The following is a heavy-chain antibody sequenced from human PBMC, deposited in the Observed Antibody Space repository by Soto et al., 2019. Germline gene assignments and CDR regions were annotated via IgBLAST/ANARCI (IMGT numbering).Heavy chain of an antibody. V-gene: IGHV1-24*01. D-gene: IGHD7-27*01. J-gene: IGHJ4*02. Sequence: ASVKVSCKVSGYTLTELSMHWVRQAPGKGLEWMGGFDPEDGETIYAQKFQGRVTMTEDTSTDTAYMELSSLRSEDTAVYYCATVFRGKRHELNRRGTWGPHYYFDYWGQGTLVTVSS. CDR2: FDPEDGET. CDR3: ATVFRGKRHELNRRGTWGPHYYFDY. CDR1: GYTLTELS.